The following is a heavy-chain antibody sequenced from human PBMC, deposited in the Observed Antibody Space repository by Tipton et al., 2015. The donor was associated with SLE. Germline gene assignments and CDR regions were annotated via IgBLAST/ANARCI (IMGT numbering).Heavy chain of an antibody. J-gene: IGHJ4*02. CDR1: GFTFSGSA. CDR3: TRRYGDLGADY. CDR2: LTSKAANYAT. V-gene: IGHV3-73*01. Sequence: SLRLSCAASGFTFSGSAMHWVRQASGRGLEWVGRLTSKAANYATAYAASVNGRFTISRDDSKNTAYLQMNSLKTDDTAVYYCTRRYGDLGADYWGQGTLVTVSS. D-gene: IGHD4-17*01.